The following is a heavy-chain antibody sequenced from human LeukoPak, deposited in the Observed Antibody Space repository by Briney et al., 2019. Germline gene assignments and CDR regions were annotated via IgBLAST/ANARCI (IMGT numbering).Heavy chain of an antibody. V-gene: IGHV3-33*01. CDR3: ARDDYGDYQGRMDV. CDR2: IWYDGSNK. Sequence: GRSLRLSWAASGFAFSSYGMHWVRQAPGKGLEWVAVIWYDGSNKYYADSVKGRFTISRDNSKNTLYLQMNSLRAEDTAVYYCARDDYGDYQGRMDVWGKGTTVTVSS. J-gene: IGHJ6*04. D-gene: IGHD4-17*01. CDR1: GFAFSSYG.